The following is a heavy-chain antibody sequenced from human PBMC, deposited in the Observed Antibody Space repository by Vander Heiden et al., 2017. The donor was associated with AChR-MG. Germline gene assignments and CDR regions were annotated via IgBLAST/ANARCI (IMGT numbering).Heavy chain of an antibody. CDR1: GFTFSSYS. D-gene: IGHD5-12*01. CDR2: ISSSSSYI. J-gene: IGHJ6*02. CDR3: ARDRAATITYYYGMDV. Sequence: EVQLVESGGGLVKPGGSLIRSCAASGFTFSSYSMNWVRQAPGKGLEWVSSISSSSSYIYYADSVKGRFTISRDNAKNSLYLQMNSLRAEDTAVYYCARDRAATITYYYGMDVWGQGTTVTVSS. V-gene: IGHV3-21*01.